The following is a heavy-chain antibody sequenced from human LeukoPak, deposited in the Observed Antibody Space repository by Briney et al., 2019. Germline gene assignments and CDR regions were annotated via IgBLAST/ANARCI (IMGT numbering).Heavy chain of an antibody. J-gene: IGHJ4*02. CDR2: IYYSGGT. V-gene: IGHV4-39*01. CDR3: ASIRNKLKGSGYNY. CDR1: GGSISSSSYY. Sequence: SETLSLTCTVSGGSISSSSYYWGWIRQPPGKGLEWIGSIYYSGGTYYNPSLKSRVTISVDTSKNQFSLKLNSVTAADTAVYYCASIRNKLKGSGYNYWGQGTLVTVSS. D-gene: IGHD3-3*01.